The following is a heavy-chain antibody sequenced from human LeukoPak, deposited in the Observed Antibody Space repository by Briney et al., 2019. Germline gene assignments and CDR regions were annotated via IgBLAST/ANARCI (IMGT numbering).Heavy chain of an antibody. CDR1: GFTFSTYT. D-gene: IGHD1-14*01. Sequence: GGSLRLSCAASGFTFSTYTMHWVRQAPGKGLEWVALVSYDGSIKYYGDSVKGQFTISRDNSKNTLSLQMNSLRTEDTAVYYCAREFEATSNRGIIAYWGQGTLVTVPS. J-gene: IGHJ4*02. CDR2: VSYDGSIK. V-gene: IGHV3-30-3*01. CDR3: AREFEATSNRGIIAY.